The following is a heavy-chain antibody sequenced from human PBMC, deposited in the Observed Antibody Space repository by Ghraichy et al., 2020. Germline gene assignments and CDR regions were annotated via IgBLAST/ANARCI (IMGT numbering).Heavy chain of an antibody. D-gene: IGHD4-11*01. Sequence: GGSLRLSCAASGFTVSSNYMTWVRQAPGKGLEWVSVIYSGGGTYYADSVKGRFTISRDNSKNTLYLQMNSLRDEDTAVYYCARGPGKMTTVTTADYWGQGTLVTVSS. J-gene: IGHJ4*02. V-gene: IGHV3-53*01. CDR1: GFTVSSNY. CDR3: ARGPGKMTTVTTADY. CDR2: IYSGGGT.